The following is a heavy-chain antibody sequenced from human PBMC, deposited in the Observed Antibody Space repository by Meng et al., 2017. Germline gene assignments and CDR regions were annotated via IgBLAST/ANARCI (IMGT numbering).Heavy chain of an antibody. Sequence: GGSLRLSCAASGFTFSSYAMHWVRQAPGKGLEWVSYISSSGSTIYYADSVKGRFTISRDNAKNSLYLQMNSLRAEDTAVYYCARDTYYYGSGSYYGAFDIWGQGTMVTVSS. CDR1: GFTFSSYA. CDR3: ARDTYYYGSGSYYGAFDI. CDR2: ISSSGSTI. J-gene: IGHJ3*02. V-gene: IGHV3-48*03. D-gene: IGHD3-10*01.